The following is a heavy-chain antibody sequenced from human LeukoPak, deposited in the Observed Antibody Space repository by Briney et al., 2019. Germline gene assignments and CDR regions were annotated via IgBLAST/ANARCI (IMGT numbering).Heavy chain of an antibody. CDR2: INHSGST. D-gene: IGHD5-24*01. J-gene: IGHJ3*02. Sequence: SETLSLTCAVYGGSFSGYYWSWIRQPPGKGLEWIGEINHSGSTNYNPSLKSRVTISVDTSKNQFSLKLTSVTAADTAMYYCARRDVRHGGTAFDIWGQGTMVTVSS. V-gene: IGHV4-34*01. CDR3: ARRDVRHGGTAFDI. CDR1: GGSFSGYY.